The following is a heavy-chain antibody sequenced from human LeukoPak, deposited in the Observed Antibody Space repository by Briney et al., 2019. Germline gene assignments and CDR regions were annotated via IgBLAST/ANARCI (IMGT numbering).Heavy chain of an antibody. CDR1: GGSFSGYY. D-gene: IGHD4-11*01. CDR2: INHSGST. V-gene: IGHV4-34*01. Sequence: PSETLSLTCAVYGGSFSGYYWSWIRQPPGKGLEWIGEINHSGSTNYNPSLKSRVTISVDTSKNQFSLKLSSVTAADTAVYYCARGVPRDSNFDYWGQATLVTVSS. J-gene: IGHJ4*02. CDR3: ARGVPRDSNFDY.